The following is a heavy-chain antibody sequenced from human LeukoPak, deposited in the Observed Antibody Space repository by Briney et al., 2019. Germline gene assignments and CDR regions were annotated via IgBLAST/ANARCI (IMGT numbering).Heavy chain of an antibody. V-gene: IGHV4-34*01. Sequence: SETLSLTCAVYGGSFSGYYWSWIRQPPGKGLEWIGEINHSGSTNYNPSLKSRVTISVDTSKNQFSLRLSSVTAADTAVYYCARWIQLWLRGDYFDYWGQGTLVTVSS. CDR2: INHSGST. J-gene: IGHJ4*02. D-gene: IGHD5-18*01. CDR1: GGSFSGYY. CDR3: ARWIQLWLRGDYFDY.